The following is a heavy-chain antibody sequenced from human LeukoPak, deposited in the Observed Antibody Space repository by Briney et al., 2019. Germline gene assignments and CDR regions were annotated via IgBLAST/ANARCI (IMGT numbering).Heavy chain of an antibody. CDR3: ARGPTPSFYYGSGSYYSLDY. D-gene: IGHD3-10*01. J-gene: IGHJ4*02. Sequence: GGSLRLSCAASGFTFSSYWMSWVRQAPGKGLEWVANIKQDGSEKYYVDSVKGRFTISRDNAKNSLYLQMNSLRAEDTAVYYCARGPTPSFYYGSGSYYSLDYWGQGTLVTVSS. CDR1: GFTFSSYW. CDR2: IKQDGSEK. V-gene: IGHV3-7*01.